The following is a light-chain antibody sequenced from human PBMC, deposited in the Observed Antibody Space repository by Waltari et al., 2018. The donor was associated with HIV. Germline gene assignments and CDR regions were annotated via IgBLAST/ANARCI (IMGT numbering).Light chain of an antibody. CDR3: NAYSTTYTPCG. CDR1: SSDVGAYNY. CDR2: AVS. Sequence: QSALTQPASVSGSPGQSITISCTGYSSDVGAYNYVSWYQQHPGKAPKLVLYAVSNRPAGVSNLFSGAKSGNTASLTISGLQTEDEADYYCNAYSTTYTPCGFGTGTRVTVL. J-gene: IGLJ1*01. V-gene: IGLV2-14*01.